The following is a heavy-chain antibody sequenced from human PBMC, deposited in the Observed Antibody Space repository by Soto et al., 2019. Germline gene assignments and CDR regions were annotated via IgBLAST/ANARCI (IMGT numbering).Heavy chain of an antibody. CDR2: INAGNGNT. Sequence: QVQLVQSGAEVQKPGASVKVSCKASGYTFINYAMHWVRQAPGHRLEWMGWINAGNGNTKYSQNFQGRVTVTRDTSARTAYMELSSLTSEDTAVYYCARDGYCTGGSCYHRADYWGRGTLVTVSS. D-gene: IGHD2-15*01. CDR1: GYTFINYA. J-gene: IGHJ4*02. CDR3: ARDGYCTGGSCYHRADY. V-gene: IGHV1-3*01.